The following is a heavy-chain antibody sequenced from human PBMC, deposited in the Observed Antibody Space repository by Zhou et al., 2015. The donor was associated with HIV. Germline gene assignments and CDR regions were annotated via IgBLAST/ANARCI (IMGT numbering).Heavy chain of an antibody. D-gene: IGHD2-8*01. CDR2: ISYDGSNK. J-gene: IGHJ4*02. CDR1: GFTFSSYG. V-gene: IGHV3-30*03. CDR3: ARLMGSFTTYDY. Sequence: VQLVESGGGLVQPGGSLRLSCAASGFTFSSYGMHWVRQAPGKGLEWVAVISYDGSNKYYADSVRGRFAISRDTARNSLFLAMDSLTVEDTALYYCARLMGSFTTYDYWGQGSLVTVSS.